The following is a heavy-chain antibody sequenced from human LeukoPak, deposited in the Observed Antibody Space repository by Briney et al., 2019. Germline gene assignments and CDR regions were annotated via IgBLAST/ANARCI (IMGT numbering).Heavy chain of an antibody. J-gene: IGHJ3*02. CDR1: GYTFTSYD. D-gene: IGHD4-17*01. V-gene: IGHV1-2*02. CDR3: ARDSSMRATVTTLFPFDAFDI. CDR2: INLNSGGT. Sequence: GASVKVSCKASGYTFTSYDINWVRQAPGQGLEWMGWINLNSGGTNYAQKFQGRVTTTRDTSISTAYMELSRLRSDDTAVYYCARDSSMRATVTTLFPFDAFDIWGQGTMVTVSS.